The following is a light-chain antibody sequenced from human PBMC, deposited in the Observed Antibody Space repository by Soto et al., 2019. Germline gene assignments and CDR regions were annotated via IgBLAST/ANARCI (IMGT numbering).Light chain of an antibody. Sequence: EIVLTQSPGTLSLSPGERATLPCRASETIRNLLAWYQQRPGQAPRLLIYDAFSRAPGIPARFSGSGSGTDFTLTIDRLEPEDFAMYYCQQYGNSPPTFGQGTKVDIK. V-gene: IGKV3-20*01. CDR1: ETIRNL. J-gene: IGKJ1*01. CDR2: DAF. CDR3: QQYGNSPPT.